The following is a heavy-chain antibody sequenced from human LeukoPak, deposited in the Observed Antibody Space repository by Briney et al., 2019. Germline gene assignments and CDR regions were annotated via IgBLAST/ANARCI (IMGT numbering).Heavy chain of an antibody. J-gene: IGHJ4*02. CDR2: INPSGGST. V-gene: IGHV1-46*01. CDR3: ARAPSLESSGWYVSDY. CDR1: GYTFTNYY. Sequence: EASVTVSFKASGYTFTNYYMHWGRQAPGRGGEWMGLINPSGGSTSYAQKFQGRVTMTRHTSTSPVYMELSSLRSEDTAVYYCARAPSLESSGWYVSDYWGQGTLVTVSS. D-gene: IGHD6-19*01.